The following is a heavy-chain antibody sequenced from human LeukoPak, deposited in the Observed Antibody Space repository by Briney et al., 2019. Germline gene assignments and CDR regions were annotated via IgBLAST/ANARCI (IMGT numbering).Heavy chain of an antibody. CDR3: ARKHSSGWLFDY. V-gene: IGHV4-59*11. CDR2: IYCTGSTRSS. Sequence: SETLSLTCIVSGGSISGHFWSWIRQPPGKGLEWVGYIYCTGSTRSSNYTPSLKSRVTISEDTSENQFSLSLSSVTAADTAVYFCARKHSSGWLFDYWGQGALVTVSS. CDR1: GGSISGHF. D-gene: IGHD6-19*01. J-gene: IGHJ4*02.